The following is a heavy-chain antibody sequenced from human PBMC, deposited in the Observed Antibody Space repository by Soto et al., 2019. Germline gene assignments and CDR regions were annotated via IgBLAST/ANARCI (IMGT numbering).Heavy chain of an antibody. CDR2: ISFAGNSQ. CDR1: GFTFSDYA. CDR3: VRDREKTGGYPNYYFDS. Sequence: QVQLTESGGGVVRPGGSLRLSCVGSGFTFSDYAFHWVRQSPGKGLEWVAFISFAGNSQYYTTSVKGRFTISRDNSKNIVYVQMTSLRSEDSGLYYCVRDREKTGGYPNYYFDSWGQGTLVTVSS. D-gene: IGHD1-26*01. V-gene: IGHV3-30*04. J-gene: IGHJ4*02.